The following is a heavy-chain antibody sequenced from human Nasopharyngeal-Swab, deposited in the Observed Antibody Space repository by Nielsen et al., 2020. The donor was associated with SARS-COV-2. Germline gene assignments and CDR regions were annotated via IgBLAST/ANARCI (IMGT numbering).Heavy chain of an antibody. D-gene: IGHD2-21*01. Sequence: GESLKISCAASGFTFYYFVMHWVRQAPGKGLAWVAFISYEGSIRNYIDSAKGRFTVSRDSSKNTVYLQMNSLRPDDTAVYFCAKSMAYFQLSGTYNLDFWGQGTLVTVSS. CDR3: AKSMAYFQLSGTYNLDF. J-gene: IGHJ4*02. V-gene: IGHV3-30*18. CDR1: GFTFYYFV. CDR2: ISYEGSIR.